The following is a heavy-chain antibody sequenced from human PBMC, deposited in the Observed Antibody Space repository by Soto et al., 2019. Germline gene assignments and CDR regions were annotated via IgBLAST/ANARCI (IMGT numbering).Heavy chain of an antibody. D-gene: IGHD2-15*01. CDR1: GFTFSYC. V-gene: IGHV3-30*18. J-gene: IGHJ4*02. CDR2: ISYDSSNK. CDR3: AKLVIGYCSGNTCDDY. Sequence: VQLLESGGGLIQPGGSLRLSCAASGFTFSYCIHWLRQAPGKGLEWVAYISYDSSNKFYGDSVKGRFTISRDNSKNTQFLQMNSLRAEDTAVYSCAKLVIGYCSGNTCDDYWGQGTLVAVSS.